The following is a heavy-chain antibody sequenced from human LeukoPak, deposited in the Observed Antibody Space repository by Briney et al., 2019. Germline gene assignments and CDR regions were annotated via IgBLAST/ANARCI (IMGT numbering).Heavy chain of an antibody. D-gene: IGHD2-15*01. CDR3: ARGVANPPRWFDP. J-gene: IGHJ5*02. V-gene: IGHV4-30-2*01. CDR2: IYHSGST. CDR1: GGSISSGGYS. Sequence: SQTLSLTCAVSGGSISSGGYSWSWIRQPPGKGLEWIGYIYHSGSTYYNPSLKSRVTISVDRSKNQFSLKLSSVTAADTAVYYCARGVANPPRWFDPWGQGTLVTVSS.